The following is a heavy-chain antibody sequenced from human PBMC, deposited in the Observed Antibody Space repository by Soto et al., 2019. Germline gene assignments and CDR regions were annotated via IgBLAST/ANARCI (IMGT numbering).Heavy chain of an antibody. CDR3: ARRSRGVTNWFDP. V-gene: IGHV1-69*13. Sequence: ASVKVSCKASGVTFSSYAISWVRQAPGQGLEWMGGIIPSFGTANYAQKFQGRVTITADESTSTAYMELSSLRSEDTAVYYCARRSRGVTNWFDPWGQGTLVTVSS. CDR1: GVTFSSYA. CDR2: IIPSFGTA. J-gene: IGHJ5*02. D-gene: IGHD2-21*02.